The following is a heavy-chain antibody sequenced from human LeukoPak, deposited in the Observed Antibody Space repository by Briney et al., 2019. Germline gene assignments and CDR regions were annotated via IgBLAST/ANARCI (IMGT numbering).Heavy chain of an antibody. CDR3: ARPYSSSWYGFDP. J-gene: IGHJ5*02. CDR1: GFTFSSYG. V-gene: IGHV3-30*02. Sequence: GGSLRLSCAASGFTFSSYGMHWVRQAPGKGLEWVAFIRYDGSNKYYADSVKGRFTISRDNSKNTLYLQMNSLRAEDTAGYYCARPYSSSWYGFDPWGQGTLVTVSS. D-gene: IGHD6-13*01. CDR2: IRYDGSNK.